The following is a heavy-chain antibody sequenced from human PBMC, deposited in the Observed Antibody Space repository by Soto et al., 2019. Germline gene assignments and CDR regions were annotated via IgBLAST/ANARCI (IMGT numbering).Heavy chain of an antibody. CDR1: GGSISSSPYY. CDR3: ARLTVVGRVGDC. V-gene: IGHV4-39*01. CDR2: ISFSGNT. D-gene: IGHD6-19*01. Sequence: QLQVQESGPGLVKPSETLSLTCSVSGGSISSSPYYWGWIRQPPGKGLEWIARISFSGNTDYNPPLKSRVTRSADTSKTQFSLTLSSVTAADTAVYYCARLTVVGRVGDCWGQGTLVTVSS. J-gene: IGHJ4*02.